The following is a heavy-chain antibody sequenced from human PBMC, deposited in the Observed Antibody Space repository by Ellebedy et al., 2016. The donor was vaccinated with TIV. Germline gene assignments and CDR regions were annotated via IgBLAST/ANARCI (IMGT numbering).Heavy chain of an antibody. V-gene: IGHV4-34*01. CDR3: ARGDRWLQFSRPFDF. Sequence: MPSETLSLTCAVNNGSIRGYYWTWIRQPPGRGLEWIGEINHSGSTNYNPYLKNRLTISVDTSESQFSLKLSSVTAADTAVYYCARGDRWLQFSRPFDFWGQGTLVTVSS. CDR2: INHSGST. CDR1: NGSIRGYY. J-gene: IGHJ4*02. D-gene: IGHD5-24*01.